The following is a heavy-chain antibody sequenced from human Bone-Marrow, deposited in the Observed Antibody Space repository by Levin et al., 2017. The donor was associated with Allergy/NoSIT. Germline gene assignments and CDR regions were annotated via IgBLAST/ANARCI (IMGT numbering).Heavy chain of an antibody. J-gene: IGHJ4*02. Sequence: PGGSLRLSCAASGFTFNKYAMAWVRQAPGKGLEWVSSISVHGGTVNYAGHVRGRFTISRDNAKNTLYLQMNSLRVEDTAVYYCVKDTVVVPAPMAHFDHWGQGTLVTVSS. CDR2: ISVHGGTV. V-gene: IGHV3-23*01. CDR3: VKDTVVVPAPMAHFDH. CDR1: GFTFNKYA. D-gene: IGHD2-2*01.